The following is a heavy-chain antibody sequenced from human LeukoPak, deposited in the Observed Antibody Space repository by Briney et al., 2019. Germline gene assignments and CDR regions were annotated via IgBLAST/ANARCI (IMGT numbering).Heavy chain of an antibody. CDR3: ARIACSSSSCTYSGRRRVSGGSLDP. Sequence: GASVTVSCKASGYTFTAYGISWVRQAPGHGLEWMGWISSYNGNTSYAEKLQGRITMTKDTSTSTAYLELRSLRSDDTAVYYCARIACSSSSCTYSGRRRVSGGSLDPWGQGTLVTVSS. CDR1: GYTFTAYG. J-gene: IGHJ5*02. V-gene: IGHV1-18*01. CDR2: ISSYNGNT. D-gene: IGHD2-2*01.